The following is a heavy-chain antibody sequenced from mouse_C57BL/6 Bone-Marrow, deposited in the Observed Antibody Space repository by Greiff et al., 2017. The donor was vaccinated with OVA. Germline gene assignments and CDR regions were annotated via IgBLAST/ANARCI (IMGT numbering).Heavy chain of an antibody. Sequence: EVHLVESGGGLVQSGRSLRLSCATSGFTFSDFYMEWVRQAPGKGLEWIAASRNKANDYTTEYSASVKGRFIVSRDTSQSILYLQMHALRAEDTAIYDCARDGDYDRAMDYWGQGTSVTVSS. V-gene: IGHV7-1*01. J-gene: IGHJ4*01. CDR2: SRNKANDYTT. CDR3: ARDGDYDRAMDY. D-gene: IGHD2-4*01. CDR1: GFTFSDFY.